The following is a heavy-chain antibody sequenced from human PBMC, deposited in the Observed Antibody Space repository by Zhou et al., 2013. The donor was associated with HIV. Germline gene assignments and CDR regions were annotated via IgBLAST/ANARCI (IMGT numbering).Heavy chain of an antibody. CDR2: INPNSGDT. D-gene: IGHD4-4*01. CDR3: ARDIPILSVTTLDF. Sequence: QVQLVQSGAEVKKPGASVKVSCKASGYIFNSYGISWVRQAPGQGLEWMGSINPNSGDTKYAERFQGRVTLSRDTSINTAYMELSRLRSDDTAVYYCARDIPILSVTTLDFWGQGTLVTVSS. J-gene: IGHJ4*02. V-gene: IGHV1-18*01. CDR1: GYIFNSYG.